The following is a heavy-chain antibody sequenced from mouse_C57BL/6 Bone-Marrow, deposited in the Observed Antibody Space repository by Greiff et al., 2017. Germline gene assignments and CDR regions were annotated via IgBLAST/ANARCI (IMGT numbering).Heavy chain of an antibody. CDR1: GFTFSDYY. CDR2: INYDGSST. CDR3: ARGAGWYFDV. Sequence: EVKLVESEGGLVQPGSSMKLSCTASGFTFSDYYMAWVRPVPEKGLEWVANINYDGSSTYYLDSLKSRFIISRENAKNILYLQMSSLKSEDTATYYCARGAGWYFDVWGTGTTVTVSS. V-gene: IGHV5-16*01. J-gene: IGHJ1*03.